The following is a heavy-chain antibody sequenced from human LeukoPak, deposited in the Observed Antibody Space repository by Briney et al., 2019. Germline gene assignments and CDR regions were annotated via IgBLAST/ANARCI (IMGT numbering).Heavy chain of an antibody. CDR3: ARVNSSSPDY. J-gene: IGHJ4*02. V-gene: IGHV4-34*01. CDR1: GGSFSGYY. CDR2: INHSGST. Sequence: SETLSLTCAVNGGSFSGYYWSWLRQPQGKGLEWIGEINHSGSTNYNPSLKSRVTISVDTSKNQFSLKLSSVTAADTAVYYCARVNSSSPDYWGQGTLVTVSS. D-gene: IGHD6-13*01.